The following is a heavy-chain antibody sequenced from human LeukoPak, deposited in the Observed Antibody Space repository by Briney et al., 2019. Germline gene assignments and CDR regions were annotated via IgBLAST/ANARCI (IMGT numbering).Heavy chain of an antibody. Sequence: SETLSLTCAVYGWSLNDHYRDWIRQPPGKGLEWIGEINARGDTNFNPSLKSRVTISVDTSKKQFSLTSTSMIAADTAAYYCVRGQVPAARGYNWFDPWGQGTLVTVSS. CDR1: GWSLNDHY. D-gene: IGHD2-2*01. CDR3: VRGQVPAARGYNWFDP. V-gene: IGHV4-34*01. J-gene: IGHJ5*02. CDR2: INARGDT.